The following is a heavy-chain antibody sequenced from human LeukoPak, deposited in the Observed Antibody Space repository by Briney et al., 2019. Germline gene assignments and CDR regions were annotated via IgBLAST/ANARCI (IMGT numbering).Heavy chain of an antibody. CDR2: INHSGST. CDR1: GESLSGYD. CDR3: ARARGTVAIDY. D-gene: IGHD5-12*01. Sequence: SETLSLTCAVYGESLSGYDWTWIRQSPGKGLEWIGEINHSGSTNYNPSLKSRVTISADTSMNQFSLKMRSMTAADTALYYCARARGTVAIDYWGQGTRVTVSS. J-gene: IGHJ4*01. V-gene: IGHV4-34*01.